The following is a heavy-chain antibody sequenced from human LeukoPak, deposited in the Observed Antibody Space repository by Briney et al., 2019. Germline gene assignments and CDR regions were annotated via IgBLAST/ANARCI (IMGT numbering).Heavy chain of an antibody. CDR1: GFTFSSYA. CDR3: AKELTMIDLPSDFDY. V-gene: IGHV3-23*01. J-gene: IGHJ4*02. CDR2: ISGSGGST. Sequence: GGSLRLSCAASGFTFSSYAMSWVRQAPGRGLEWVSAISGSGGSTYYADSVKGRFTISRDNSKNTLYLQMNSLRAEDTAVYYCAKELTMIDLPSDFDYWGQGTLVTVSS. D-gene: IGHD3-22*01.